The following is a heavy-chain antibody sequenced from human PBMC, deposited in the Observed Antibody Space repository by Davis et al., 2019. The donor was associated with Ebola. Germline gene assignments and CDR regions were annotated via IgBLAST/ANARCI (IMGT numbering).Heavy chain of an antibody. CDR1: GFTLRSYV. CDR2: MSTSGSKT. J-gene: IGHJ6*02. Sequence: GESLKISCAASGFTLRSYVVSWVRQAPGAGLELVSSMSTSGSKTDYGDSVKGRFTISRDTSMNMLYLQMNSLRAEDTAVYYCAREGSIAAPYGMDVWGQGTTVTVSS. D-gene: IGHD6-6*01. CDR3: AREGSIAAPYGMDV. V-gene: IGHV3-23*01.